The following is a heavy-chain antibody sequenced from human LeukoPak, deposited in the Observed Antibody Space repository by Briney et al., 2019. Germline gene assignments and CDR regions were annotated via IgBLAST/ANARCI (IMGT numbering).Heavy chain of an antibody. CDR3: ATDIRRHSSSWYVSATFDY. J-gene: IGHJ4*02. D-gene: IGHD6-13*01. CDR2: ISSSGGTR. Sequence: PGGSLRLSCAASGFTFSSYEMNWVRQAPGKGLEWVSYISSSGGTRYYANSVKGRFTISRDNSKNTLYLQMNSLRAEDTAVYYCATDIRRHSSSWYVSATFDYWGQGTLVTVSS. V-gene: IGHV3-48*03. CDR1: GFTFSSYE.